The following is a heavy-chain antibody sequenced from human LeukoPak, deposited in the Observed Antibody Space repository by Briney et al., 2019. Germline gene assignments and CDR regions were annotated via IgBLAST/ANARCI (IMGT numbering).Heavy chain of an antibody. Sequence: GGSLRLTCAASGFTVRRSAMTWVRQAPGKGLDWVSSITASDSTYYADSLKGRFTISRDSSMNTLYLQMNSLRVEDTAVYYCAKGRISEDGLDYWGQGTLGSVSS. D-gene: IGHD6-13*01. V-gene: IGHV3-23*01. J-gene: IGHJ4*02. CDR2: ITASDST. CDR3: AKGRISEDGLDY. CDR1: GFTVRRSA.